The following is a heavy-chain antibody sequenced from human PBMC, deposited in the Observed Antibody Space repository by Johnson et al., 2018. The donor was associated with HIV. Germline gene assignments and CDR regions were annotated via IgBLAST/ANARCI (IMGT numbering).Heavy chain of an antibody. CDR3: AKGRGYDYDALDI. CDR2: ISGTGGTT. Sequence: VQLVESGGGVVQPGRSLRLSCAASGFTFSSYAMHWVRQAPGKGLAWVSAISGTGGTTYYADSVRGRFSISRDKSKDTLYLQMSSLRAEDTAVYYCAKGRGYDYDALDIWGQGTLVTVSS. J-gene: IGHJ3*02. CDR1: GFTFSSYA. V-gene: IGHV3-23*04. D-gene: IGHD5-12*01.